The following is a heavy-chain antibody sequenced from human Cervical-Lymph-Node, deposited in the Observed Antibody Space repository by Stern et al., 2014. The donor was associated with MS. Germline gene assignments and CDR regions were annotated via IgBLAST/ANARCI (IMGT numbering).Heavy chain of an antibody. CDR3: ARDMFAGVIAGLIGDAFDI. D-gene: IGHD2/OR15-2a*01. J-gene: IGHJ3*02. V-gene: IGHV1-69*19. CDR2: ILPMFRAS. CDR1: GDDFTSYA. Sequence: QVQLGQSGAEVKKTGSSVKVSCKASGDDFTSYAINWVRQAPGQGLEWMGAILPMFRASKYAHKFQGRVTITADEITTTAYMELSSLRSEDTAVYYCARDMFAGVIAGLIGDAFDIWGQGTTVTVSS.